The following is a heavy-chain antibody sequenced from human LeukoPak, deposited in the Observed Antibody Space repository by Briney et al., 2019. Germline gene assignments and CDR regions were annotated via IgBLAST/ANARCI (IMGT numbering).Heavy chain of an antibody. D-gene: IGHD3-22*01. Sequence: SVKVSCKASGGTFSSYAISWVRQAPGQGLEWMGGIIPIFGTANYAQKFQGRVTITADESTSTAYMELSSLRSEDTAVYYCARVGTYYYDSSGYFPLDYWGQGTLVTVSS. J-gene: IGHJ4*02. CDR1: GGTFSSYA. V-gene: IGHV1-69*13. CDR2: IIPIFGTA. CDR3: ARVGTYYYDSSGYFPLDY.